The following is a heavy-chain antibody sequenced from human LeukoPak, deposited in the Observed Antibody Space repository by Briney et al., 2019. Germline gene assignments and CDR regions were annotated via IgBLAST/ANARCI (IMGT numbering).Heavy chain of an antibody. J-gene: IGHJ4*02. D-gene: IGHD4-17*01. V-gene: IGHV3-74*01. Sequence: GGSLRLSCAASGFTFSSYWMHWVRQAPGKGLVWVSRINTDGSSTSYADSVKGRFTISRDNAKNSLYLQMNSLRAEDTAVYYCGTTVTTGRRYWGQGTLVTVSS. CDR1: GFTFSSYW. CDR2: INTDGSST. CDR3: GTTVTTGRRY.